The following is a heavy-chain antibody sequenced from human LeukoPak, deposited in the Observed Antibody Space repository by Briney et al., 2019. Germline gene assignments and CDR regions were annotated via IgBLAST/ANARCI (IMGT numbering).Heavy chain of an antibody. J-gene: IGHJ3*02. CDR3: ARDPGIAALEDAFDI. CDR1: GGSISDYY. V-gene: IGHV4-4*07. Sequence: SETLSLTCTVSGGSISDYYWSWIRQPAGKGLEWIGRIYTSGSTNYNPSLKSRVTMSVDTSKNQFSLKLSSVTAADTAVYYCARDPGIAALEDAFDIWGQGTMVTVSS. D-gene: IGHD6-25*01. CDR2: IYTSGST.